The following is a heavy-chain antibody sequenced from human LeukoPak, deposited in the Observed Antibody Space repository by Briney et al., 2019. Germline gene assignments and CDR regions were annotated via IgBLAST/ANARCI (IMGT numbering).Heavy chain of an antibody. CDR2: IRYDGSNK. V-gene: IGHV3-30*02. Sequence: GGSLRLSCAASGFTFSSYGMHWVRQAPGKGLEWVAFIRYDGSNKYYADSVKGRFTISRDNSKNTLYLQMNSLRTEDTALYYCAKGGHSSGWLFDYWGQGTLVTVSS. CDR3: AKGGHSSGWLFDY. J-gene: IGHJ4*02. CDR1: GFTFSSYG. D-gene: IGHD6-19*01.